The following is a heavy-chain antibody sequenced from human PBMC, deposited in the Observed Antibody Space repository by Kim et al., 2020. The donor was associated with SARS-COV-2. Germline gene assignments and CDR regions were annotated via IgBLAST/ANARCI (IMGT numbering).Heavy chain of an antibody. V-gene: IGHV3-21*01. J-gene: IGHJ5*02. D-gene: IGHD5-12*01. CDR3: ARRGSPGDIVATRYNWFDP. Sequence: GGSLRLSCAASGFTFSSYSMNWVRQAPGKGLEWVSSISSSSSYIYYADSVKGRFTISRDNAKNSLYLQMNSLRAEDTAVYYCARRGSPGDIVATRYNWFDPWGQGTLVTVSS. CDR2: ISSSSSYI. CDR1: GFTFSSYS.